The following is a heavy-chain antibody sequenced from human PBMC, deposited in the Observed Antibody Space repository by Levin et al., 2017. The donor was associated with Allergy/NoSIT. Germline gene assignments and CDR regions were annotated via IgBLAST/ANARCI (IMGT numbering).Heavy chain of an antibody. CDR2: IWSDGGNK. V-gene: IGHV3-33*01. CDR3: ARDSISTTYSLDY. CDR1: GFTFSSYG. J-gene: IGHJ4*02. Sequence: GESLKISCAASGFTFSSYGMHWVRQAPGKGLDWVAIIWSDGGNKYYADSVKGRFTISRDNSKNTLDLQMNSLRAEDTAVYYCARDSISTTYSLDYWGQGTLVTVSS. D-gene: IGHD2/OR15-2a*01.